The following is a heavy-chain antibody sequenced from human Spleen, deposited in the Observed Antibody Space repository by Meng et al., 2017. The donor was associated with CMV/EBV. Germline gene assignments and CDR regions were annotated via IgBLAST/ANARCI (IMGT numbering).Heavy chain of an antibody. Sequence: GSISSSSYYWGWIRQPPGKGLEWIGSIYYSGSTYYNPSLKSRVTISVDTSKNQFSLKLSSVTAADTAVYYCARGIVLVPASTRWFDPWGQGTLVTVSS. J-gene: IGHJ5*02. V-gene: IGHV4-39*07. D-gene: IGHD2-2*01. CDR3: ARGIVLVPASTRWFDP. CDR1: GSISSSSYY. CDR2: IYYSGST.